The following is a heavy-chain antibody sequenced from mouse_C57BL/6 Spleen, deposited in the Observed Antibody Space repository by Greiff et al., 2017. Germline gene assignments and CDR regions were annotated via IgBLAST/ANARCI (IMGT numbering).Heavy chain of an antibody. Sequence: VQLQQSGPELVQPGASVTMSCKASGYTFTDYNMHWVQQSHGKSLEWIGYINPNNGGTSYNQKFKGTATLTVNKSYSTAYMELRRLTSDDSAVYYCAREEIYYDYDGYFDVWGTGTTVTVSS. CDR2: INPNNGGT. CDR3: AREEIYYDYDGYFDV. CDR1: GYTFTDYN. V-gene: IGHV1-22*01. J-gene: IGHJ1*03. D-gene: IGHD2-4*01.